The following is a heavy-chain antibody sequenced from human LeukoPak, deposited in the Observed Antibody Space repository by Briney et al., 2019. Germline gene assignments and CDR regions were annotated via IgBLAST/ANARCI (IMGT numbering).Heavy chain of an antibody. CDR2: ISGSGGST. Sequence: GGSLRLSCAASGFTFSSYAMSWVRQAPGKGLEWVSAISGSGGSTYYADSVKGRFTISRDNSKNTLYLQMNSPRAEDTAVYYCAKDLERDGYNWGFDYWGQGTLVTVSS. CDR3: AKDLERDGYNWGFDY. V-gene: IGHV3-23*01. D-gene: IGHD5-24*01. J-gene: IGHJ4*02. CDR1: GFTFSSYA.